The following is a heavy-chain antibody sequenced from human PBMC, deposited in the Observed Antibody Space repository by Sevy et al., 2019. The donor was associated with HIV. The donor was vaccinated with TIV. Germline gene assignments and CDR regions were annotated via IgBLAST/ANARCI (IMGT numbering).Heavy chain of an antibody. CDR3: ARDLNCSVIDY. CDR1: GGSFSGYY. CDR2: INHSGST. Sequence: SETLSLTCAVYGGSFSGYYWSWIRQPPGKGLEWIGEINHSGSTNYNPSLKSRVTISVDTSKNQFSLKLSSVTAADTAVYYCARDLNCSVIDYWGQGTLVTVSS. V-gene: IGHV4-34*01. J-gene: IGHJ4*02. D-gene: IGHD3-10*02.